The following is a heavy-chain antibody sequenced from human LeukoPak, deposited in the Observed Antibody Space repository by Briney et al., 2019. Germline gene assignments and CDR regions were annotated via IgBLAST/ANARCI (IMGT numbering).Heavy chain of an antibody. Sequence: GRSLRLSCAAPGFTFSTYAMTWVRQAPGKGLEWVSSITGSGDGTSAADSVTGRFSISRDNSKSTLYLQMNSLRVEDTAVYYCAKAGLVRGGALDSWGQGTLVTVSS. V-gene: IGHV3-23*01. CDR1: GFTFSTYA. CDR2: ITGSGDGT. CDR3: AKAGLVRGGALDS. J-gene: IGHJ4*02. D-gene: IGHD4/OR15-4a*01.